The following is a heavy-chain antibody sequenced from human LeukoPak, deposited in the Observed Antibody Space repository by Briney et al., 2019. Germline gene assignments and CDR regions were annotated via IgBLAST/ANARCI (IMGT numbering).Heavy chain of an antibody. CDR1: GYTFTGYY. CDR3: ARGGTESSHSSSRRYYFDY. D-gene: IGHD6-13*01. CDR2: INPNSGGT. J-gene: IGHJ4*02. Sequence: ASVKVSCKASGYTFTGYYMHWVRQAPGQGLEWMGWINPNSGGTNYAQKFQGWVTMTRDTSISTAYMGLSRLRSDDTAVYYCARGGTESSHSSSRRYYFDYWGQGTLVTVSS. V-gene: IGHV1-2*04.